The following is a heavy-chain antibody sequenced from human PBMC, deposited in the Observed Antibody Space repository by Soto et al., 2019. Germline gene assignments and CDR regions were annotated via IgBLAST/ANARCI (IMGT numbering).Heavy chain of an antibody. CDR2: IYSGGST. Sequence: GGSLRLSCGASGFTVSSNYMSWVRQAPGKGLEWVSVIYSGGSTYYADSVKGRFTISRDNSKNTLYLQMNSLRAEDTAVYYCAREKTTLTRGVSFDYWGQGTLVTVSS. J-gene: IGHJ4*02. V-gene: IGHV3-66*01. CDR1: GFTVSSNY. D-gene: IGHD4-4*01. CDR3: AREKTTLTRGVSFDY.